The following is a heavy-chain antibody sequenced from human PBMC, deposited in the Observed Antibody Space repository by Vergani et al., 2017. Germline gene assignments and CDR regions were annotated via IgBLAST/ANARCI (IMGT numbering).Heavy chain of an antibody. CDR3: TRHVPCGDGACLHFDH. V-gene: IGHV5-51*01. D-gene: IGHD2-21*01. J-gene: IGHJ4*02. CDR2: INPIDSKI. CDR1: ESSFISNE. Sequence: EVMLVQSGAEVKKPGESLKISCKYSESSFISNEIAWVPQMSEKGLQWMGNINPIDSKIAYSPSFQGQAIMSLDKSITTAYLQWRSLKASDTAIYYCTRHVPCGDGACLHFDHWGQGTQVTVSS.